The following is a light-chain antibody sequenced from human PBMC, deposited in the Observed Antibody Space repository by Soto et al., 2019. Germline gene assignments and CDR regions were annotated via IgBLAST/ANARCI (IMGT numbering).Light chain of an antibody. CDR2: DVS. CDR1: SSDVGGYNY. Sequence: QSALTQPRSVSGSPGQSVTISCTGTSSDVGGYNYVSWYQQHPGKAPKLMIYDVSKRPSGVPDRFSGSKSGNTASLTISGLQAEDEADDYCCSYAGSRYVFGTGTKLTVL. V-gene: IGLV2-11*01. CDR3: CSYAGSRYV. J-gene: IGLJ1*01.